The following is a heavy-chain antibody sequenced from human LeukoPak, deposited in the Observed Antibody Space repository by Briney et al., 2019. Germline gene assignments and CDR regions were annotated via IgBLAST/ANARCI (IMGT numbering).Heavy chain of an antibody. Sequence: ASVTVSCKASGGTFSSYAISWVRQAPGQGLEWMGRIIPILGIANYAQKFQGRVTITADKSTSTAYMELSSLRSEDTAVYYCARDSRYSSGWYLTDSHWFDPWGQGTLVTVSS. CDR2: IIPILGIA. V-gene: IGHV1-69*04. D-gene: IGHD6-19*01. CDR1: GGTFSSYA. J-gene: IGHJ5*02. CDR3: ARDSRYSSGWYLTDSHWFDP.